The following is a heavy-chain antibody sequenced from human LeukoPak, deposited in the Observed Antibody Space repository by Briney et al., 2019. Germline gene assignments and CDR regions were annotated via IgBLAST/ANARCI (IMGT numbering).Heavy chain of an antibody. CDR3: AREIKVALYYYYYMDV. J-gene: IGHJ6*03. V-gene: IGHV4-4*07. CDR2: IYTSGST. Sequence: SETLSLTCTVSGGSISSYYWSWIRQPAGKGLEWIGRIYTSGSTNYNPSLKSRVTMSVDTSKNQFSLKLSSVTAADTAVYYCAREIKVALYYYYYMDVWGKGTTVTISS. CDR1: GGSISSYY.